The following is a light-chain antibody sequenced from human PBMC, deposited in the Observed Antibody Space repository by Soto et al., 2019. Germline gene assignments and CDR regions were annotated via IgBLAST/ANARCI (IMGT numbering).Light chain of an antibody. Sequence: QSVLTQPPSASGSPGQSVTISCTGTSSDVGGYDYVSWYQQHPGKAPKLMIYEVTIRPSGVSDRFSGSKSGNTASLTVSGLQAEDEADYYCSSYTGGNPSYVFGNGTKVTAL. CDR3: SSYTGGNPSYV. V-gene: IGLV2-8*01. CDR2: EVT. CDR1: SSDVGGYDY. J-gene: IGLJ1*01.